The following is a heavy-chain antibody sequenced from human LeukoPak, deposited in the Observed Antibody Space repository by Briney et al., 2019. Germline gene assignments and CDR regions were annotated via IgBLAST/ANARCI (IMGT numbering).Heavy chain of an antibody. Sequence: RASVKVSCKASGYTFTSYGISWVRQAPAQGLEWMGWISAYNGNTNYAQKLQGRVTMTTDTSTSTAYMELRSLRSDDTAVYYCARDLWEYYYGSGSYSASDYWGQGTLVTVSS. CDR3: ARDLWEYYYGSGSYSASDY. V-gene: IGHV1-18*04. J-gene: IGHJ4*02. CDR2: ISAYNGNT. CDR1: GYTFTSYG. D-gene: IGHD3-10*01.